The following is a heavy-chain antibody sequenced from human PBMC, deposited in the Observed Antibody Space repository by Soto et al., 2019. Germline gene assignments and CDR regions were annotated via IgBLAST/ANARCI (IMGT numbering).Heavy chain of an antibody. CDR3: ARDSYCSGGSCYRAYFDY. J-gene: IGHJ4*02. D-gene: IGHD2-15*01. V-gene: IGHV1-18*01. CDR1: GYTFTSYG. Sequence: QVQLVQSGAEVKKPGASVKVSCKASGYTFTSYGISWVRQAPGQGLEWMGWISAYNGNTNYAQKLQGRVTMTTVTSTSTAYMELRSLRSDYTAVYYCARDSYCSGGSCYRAYFDYLGQGTLVTVSS. CDR2: ISAYNGNT.